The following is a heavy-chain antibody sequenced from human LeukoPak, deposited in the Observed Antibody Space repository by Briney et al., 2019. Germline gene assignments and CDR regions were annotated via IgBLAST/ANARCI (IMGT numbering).Heavy chain of an antibody. D-gene: IGHD3-9*01. CDR3: ARGIFAFDY. CDR1: GGSISSANYY. J-gene: IGHJ4*02. CDR2: IYYSGST. Sequence: PSETLSLTCTVSGGSISSANYYWGWIRQPPGKGLEWIATIYYSGSTYYNPSLKSRVTISVDTSKNQFSLKLSSVTAADTAVYYCARGIFAFDYWGQGTLVTVSS. V-gene: IGHV4-39*07.